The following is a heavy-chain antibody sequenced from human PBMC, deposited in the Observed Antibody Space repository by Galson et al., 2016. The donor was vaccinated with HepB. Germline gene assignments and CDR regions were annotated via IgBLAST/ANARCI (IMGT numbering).Heavy chain of an antibody. CDR3: ARGGPSPVAHFDY. CDR2: IWYDGSKE. J-gene: IGHJ4*02. Sequence: SLRLSCAASGFTFSNYGMHWVRQAPGKGLEWVAVIWYDGSKECYADSVKGRFTISRDNSKKSLYLQMTSLRAEDTAVYYCARGGPSPVAHFDYWGQGTLVTASS. CDR1: GFTFSNYG. D-gene: IGHD6-19*01. V-gene: IGHV3-33*08.